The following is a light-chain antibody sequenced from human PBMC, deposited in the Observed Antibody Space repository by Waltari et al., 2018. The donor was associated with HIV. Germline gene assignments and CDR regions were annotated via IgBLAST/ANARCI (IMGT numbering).Light chain of an antibody. Sequence: QSVLTQPPSASGTPGQSVTISCSGSGSNLGSNSVYWYQHLPGTTPKLLIYMNNQRPSGVPDRFSGSKSGTSASLAISGLRSGDEADYYCAAWDDSLSGPVFGGGTKVTVL. V-gene: IGLV1-47*01. J-gene: IGLJ3*02. CDR3: AAWDDSLSGPV. CDR1: GSNLGSNS. CDR2: MNN.